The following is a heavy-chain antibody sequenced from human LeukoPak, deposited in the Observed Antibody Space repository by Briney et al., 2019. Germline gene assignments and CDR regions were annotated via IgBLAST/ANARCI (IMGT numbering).Heavy chain of an antibody. CDR1: GFTFSSYG. D-gene: IGHD3-22*01. Sequence: PGRSLRLSCAASGFTFSSYGMHWVRQAPGKGLEWVAVIWYDGSNKYYADSVKGRFTISRDNSKNTLYLQVNSLRAEDTAVYYCARDKDYYDSSGYYDYWGQGTLVTVSS. V-gene: IGHV3-33*01. J-gene: IGHJ4*02. CDR2: IWYDGSNK. CDR3: ARDKDYYDSSGYYDY.